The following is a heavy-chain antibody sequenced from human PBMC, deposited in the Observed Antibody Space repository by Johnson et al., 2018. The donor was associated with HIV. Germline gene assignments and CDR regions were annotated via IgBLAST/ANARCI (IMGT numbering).Heavy chain of an antibody. CDR3: ARGYILTGYSGAFDM. D-gene: IGHD3-9*01. CDR1: GFTVSRNY. V-gene: IGHV3-66*01. CDR2: IYSGGST. Sequence: EKLVESGGGLVQPGGSLRLSCAASGFTVSRNYMNWVRKAPGKGLEWVSVIYSGGSTHYADSVKGRFNISRDNSKNTVYLQMNSLRAEDTAVYYCARGYILTGYSGAFDMWGQGTMVTVSS. J-gene: IGHJ3*02.